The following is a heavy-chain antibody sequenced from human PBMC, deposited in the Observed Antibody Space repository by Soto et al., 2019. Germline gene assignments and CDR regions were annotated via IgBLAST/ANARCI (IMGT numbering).Heavy chain of an antibody. CDR2: IYYSGST. CDR1: GGSISSYY. Sequence: SETLSLTCTVSGGSISSYYWSWIRQPPGKGLEWIGYIYYSGSTNYNPSLKSRVTISVDTSKNQFSLKLSSVTAADTAVYYCARHYYDSSGYYFKYYFDYWGQGTLVTVS. V-gene: IGHV4-59*01. D-gene: IGHD3-22*01. CDR3: ARHYYDSSGYYFKYYFDY. J-gene: IGHJ4*02.